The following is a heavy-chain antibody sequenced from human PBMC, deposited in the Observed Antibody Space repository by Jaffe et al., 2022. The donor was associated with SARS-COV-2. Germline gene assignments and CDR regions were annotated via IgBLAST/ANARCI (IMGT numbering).Heavy chain of an antibody. CDR2: ISWNSGSI. D-gene: IGHD2-15*01. J-gene: IGHJ6*03. CDR3: AKDGGSGGNCYSGCYFYMDV. V-gene: IGHV3-9*01. Sequence: EVQLVESGGGLVQPGRSLRLSCAASGFTFNDYAMHWVRQAPGKGLEWVSGISWNSGSIGYADSVKGRFTISRDNARNSLYLQMNSLRADDTAFYYCAKDGGSGGNCYSGCYFYMDVWGKGTTVTVSS. CDR1: GFTFNDYA.